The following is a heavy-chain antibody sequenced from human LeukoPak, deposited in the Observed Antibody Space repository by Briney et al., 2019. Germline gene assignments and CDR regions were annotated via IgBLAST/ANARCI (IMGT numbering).Heavy chain of an antibody. Sequence: PGGSLRLSCAASGFTFNNYAMNWVRQAPGKGLEWVSSISGGGETTYYADSAKGRFTISRDNSKNTLYLQMNSLRAEDTAVYYCAKDLQLSFDYWGQGTLVTVSS. D-gene: IGHD5-18*01. CDR3: AKDLQLSFDY. J-gene: IGHJ4*02. CDR1: GFTFNNYA. V-gene: IGHV3-23*01. CDR2: ISGGGETT.